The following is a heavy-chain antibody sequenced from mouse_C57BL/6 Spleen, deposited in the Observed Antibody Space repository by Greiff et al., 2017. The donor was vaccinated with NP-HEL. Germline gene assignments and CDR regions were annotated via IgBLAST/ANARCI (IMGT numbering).Heavy chain of an antibody. CDR1: GFTFSSYG. Sequence: EVQVVESGGDLVKPGGSLKLSCAASGFTFSSYGMSWVRQTPDKRLEWVATISSGGSYTYYPDSVKGRFTISRDNAKNTLYLQMSSLKSEDTAMYYCARKGGSSYLMDYWGQGTSVTVSS. CDR2: ISSGGSYT. CDR3: ARKGGSSYLMDY. J-gene: IGHJ4*01. D-gene: IGHD1-1*01. V-gene: IGHV5-6*01.